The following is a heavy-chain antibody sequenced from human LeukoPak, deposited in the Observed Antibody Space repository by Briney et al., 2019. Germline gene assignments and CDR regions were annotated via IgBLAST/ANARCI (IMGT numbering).Heavy chain of an antibody. CDR3: ARDHLGAADFYGMDV. CDR2: IKQDGSEK. CDR1: GFNFRSYW. J-gene: IGHJ6*02. Sequence: GGSLRLSCATSGFNFRSYWMSWVRQAPGKGLEWVANIKQDGSEKNYVDSVKGRFTISRDNPKNSLYLEMNSLRAEDTAVYYCARDHLGAADFYGMDVWGQGTTVTVSS. D-gene: IGHD6-13*01. V-gene: IGHV3-7*01.